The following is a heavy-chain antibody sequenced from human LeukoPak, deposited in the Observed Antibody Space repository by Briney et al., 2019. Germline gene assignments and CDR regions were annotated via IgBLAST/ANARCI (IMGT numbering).Heavy chain of an antibody. V-gene: IGHV1-2*02. CDR3: ARDVFGVDDAFDF. CDR1: GYTFTGYY. Sequence: ASVKVSCKASGYTFTGYYMHWVRQAPGQGLEWMGWINPNSGGTNYAQKFQGRVTMTRDTSISTAYMELSRLRSDDTAVYYCARDVFGVDDAFDFWGQGTMVTVSS. J-gene: IGHJ3*01. CDR2: INPNSGGT. D-gene: IGHD2-8*01.